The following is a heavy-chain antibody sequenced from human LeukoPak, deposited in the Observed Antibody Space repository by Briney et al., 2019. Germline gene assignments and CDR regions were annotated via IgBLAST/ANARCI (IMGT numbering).Heavy chain of an antibody. V-gene: IGHV4-4*07. D-gene: IGHD3-9*01. CDR2: IYTSGST. CDR1: GGSISSYY. Sequence: SETLSLTCTVSGGSISSYYWSWIRQPAGKGLEWIGRIYTSGSTNYNPSLKSRVTISVDTSKNQFSLRLSSVTAADTAVYYCARTLRYFDWLPAGETDYWGQGTLVTVSS. J-gene: IGHJ4*02. CDR3: ARTLRYFDWLPAGETDY.